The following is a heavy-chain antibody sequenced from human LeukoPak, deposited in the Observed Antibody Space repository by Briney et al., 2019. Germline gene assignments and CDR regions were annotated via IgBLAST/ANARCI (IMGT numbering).Heavy chain of an antibody. Sequence: GGSLRLFSSASGFTFSSYAMHWVRQAPGKGLEYVSAISSNGGSTYYADSVKGRFTISRDNSKNTLYLQMSSLRAEDTAVYYCVKGVGSSGWYGRYWGQGTLVTVSS. CDR2: ISSNGGST. D-gene: IGHD6-19*01. J-gene: IGHJ4*02. CDR3: VKGVGSSGWYGRY. V-gene: IGHV3-64D*06. CDR1: GFTFSSYA.